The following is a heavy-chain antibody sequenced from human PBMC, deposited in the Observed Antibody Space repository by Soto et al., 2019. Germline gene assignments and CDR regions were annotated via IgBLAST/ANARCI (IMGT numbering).Heavy chain of an antibody. V-gene: IGHV3-23*01. CDR1: GFTFSSYA. D-gene: IGHD2-2*01. Sequence: GGSLRLSCAASGFTFSSYAMSWVRQAPGKGLEWDSAITASGDTTYYADSVKGRFTISRDNSKSTMYLQMNSLRAEDTAVYYCAKDAIVVVPAAPDYWGQGTQVTVSS. CDR3: AKDAIVVVPAAPDY. CDR2: ITASGDTT. J-gene: IGHJ4*02.